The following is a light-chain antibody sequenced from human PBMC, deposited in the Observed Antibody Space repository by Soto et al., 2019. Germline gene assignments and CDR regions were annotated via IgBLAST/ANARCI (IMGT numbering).Light chain of an antibody. Sequence: EIVMTQSPATLSVSPGERATLSCRASQSVSSNLAWYQQTPGQAPRLLIYGASTRATGIPARFSGSGSGTEFTLTISSLQSEDCAVYYCQQYNNWPWTFGQGTKVEIK. CDR2: GAS. CDR3: QQYNNWPWT. J-gene: IGKJ1*01. V-gene: IGKV3-15*01. CDR1: QSVSSN.